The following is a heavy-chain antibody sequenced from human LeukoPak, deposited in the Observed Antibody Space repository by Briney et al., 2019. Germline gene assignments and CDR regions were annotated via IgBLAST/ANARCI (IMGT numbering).Heavy chain of an antibody. CDR3: ARVYGDRDY. D-gene: IGHD4-17*01. V-gene: IGHV3-30*02. J-gene: IGHJ4*02. Sequence: GGSLRLSCAASGFTFRTYGMHWVRQAPGKGLEWVAYIRSDGKYKPYADSVKGRFTISRDNSKNTMYLQMNSLRMDDTAVYYCARVYGDRDYWGQGTLVTVSS. CDR2: IRSDGKYK. CDR1: GFTFRTYG.